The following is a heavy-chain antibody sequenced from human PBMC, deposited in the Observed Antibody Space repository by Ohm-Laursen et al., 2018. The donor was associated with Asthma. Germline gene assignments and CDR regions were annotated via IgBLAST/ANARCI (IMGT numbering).Heavy chain of an antibody. CDR1: GFTFRSYA. V-gene: IGHV3-30-3*01. D-gene: IGHD3-3*01. CDR3: ARDVMEWYLSAFDF. J-gene: IGHJ4*02. CDR2: GGSYYDGGLK. Sequence: SLRLSCAASGFTFRSYAMHWVRQAPGKGLEWVAVGGSYYDGGLKYYADSVNGRFTVSRDDSKNTLYLQMNSLRPDDTAVCYCARDVMEWYLSAFDFWGQGTLVTVSS.